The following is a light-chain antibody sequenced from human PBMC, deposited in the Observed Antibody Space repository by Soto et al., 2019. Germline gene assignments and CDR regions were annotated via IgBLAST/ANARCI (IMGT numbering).Light chain of an antibody. V-gene: IGKV3-20*01. CDR1: QSVSNNY. CDR3: QYYDSFRT. Sequence: EIVLTQSPGTLSLSPGERATLSCRASQSVSNNYLAWYQQKPGQAPRLLIYGASNRATGIPDRFSGRGSGTDFTLTISRLEPEDFAVYFCQYYDSFRTFGQGTKV. J-gene: IGKJ1*01. CDR2: GAS.